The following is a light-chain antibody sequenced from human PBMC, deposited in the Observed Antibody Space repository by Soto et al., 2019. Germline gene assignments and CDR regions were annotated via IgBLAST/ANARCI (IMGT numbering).Light chain of an antibody. J-gene: IGKJ4*01. Sequence: EIVLTQSPATLSLSPGDSATLSCRPSQSVSATLAWYQQKPGRAPRLLIYYDSNRATGIAARFSGSGCWTDSTLTISSLDPEDVVVYYCQQRNTRPLTFGGGTKVEIK. CDR1: QSVSAT. V-gene: IGKV3-11*01. CDR3: QQRNTRPLT. CDR2: YDS.